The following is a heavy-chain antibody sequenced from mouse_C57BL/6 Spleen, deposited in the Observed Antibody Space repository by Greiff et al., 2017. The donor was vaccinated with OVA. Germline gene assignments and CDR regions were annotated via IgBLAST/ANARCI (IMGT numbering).Heavy chain of an antibody. CDR1: GYAFSSSW. J-gene: IGHJ2*01. V-gene: IGHV1-82*01. D-gene: IGHD1-1*01. CDR3: ARAITTVDY. Sequence: QVQLQQSGPELVKPGASVKISCKASGYAFSSSWMNWVKQRPGKGLEWIGRIYPGDGDTNYNGKFKGKATLTANKSSSTAYMHLSSLTSEDSAVYFCARAITTVDYWGQGTTLTVSS. CDR2: IYPGDGDT.